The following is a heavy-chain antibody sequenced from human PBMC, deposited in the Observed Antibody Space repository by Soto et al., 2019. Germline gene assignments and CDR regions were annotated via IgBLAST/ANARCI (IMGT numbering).Heavy chain of an antibody. CDR3: ARTLSPRVEGTTYYYGMDV. Sequence: GESLKISCKGSGYSFTSYWIGWVRQMPGKGLEWMGIIYPGDSDTRYSPSFQGQVTISADKSISTAYLQWSSLKASDTAMYYCARTLSPRVEGTTYYYGMDVWGQGTTVTVSS. CDR2: IYPGDSDT. V-gene: IGHV5-51*01. D-gene: IGHD1-7*01. J-gene: IGHJ6*02. CDR1: GYSFTSYW.